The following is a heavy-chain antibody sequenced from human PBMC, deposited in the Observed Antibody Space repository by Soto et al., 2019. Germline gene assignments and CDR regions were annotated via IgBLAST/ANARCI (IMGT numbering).Heavy chain of an antibody. V-gene: IGHV3-11*01. CDR1: GFTFRDYY. J-gene: IGHJ2*01. Sequence: QVQLLESGGGLVKPGGSLRLSCAASGFTFRDYYMSWIRQAPVKGLEWVSYISSSGSTIYYADSVNGRFTISRDNAKNSLYRQMNSLRAEDTAVYYCAIEPLYCDYSVWYFDLWGRGTLVTVST. D-gene: IGHD4-17*01. CDR3: AIEPLYCDYSVWYFDL. CDR2: ISSSGSTI.